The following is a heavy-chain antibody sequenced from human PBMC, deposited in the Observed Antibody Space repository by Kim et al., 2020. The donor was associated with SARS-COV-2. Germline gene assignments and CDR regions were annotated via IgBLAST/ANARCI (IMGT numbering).Heavy chain of an antibody. CDR1: GGSICSYY. Sequence: SETLSLTCTVSGGSICSYYWSWIRQPPGKGLEWIGYIYYSGSTNYNPSLKSRVTISVDTSKNQFSLKLSSVTAADTAVYYCARFDQEKDYIWGSYRRWAHAFDIWGQGTMVTVSS. D-gene: IGHD3-16*02. CDR3: ARFDQEKDYIWGSYRRWAHAFDI. J-gene: IGHJ3*02. V-gene: IGHV4-59*13. CDR2: IYYSGST.